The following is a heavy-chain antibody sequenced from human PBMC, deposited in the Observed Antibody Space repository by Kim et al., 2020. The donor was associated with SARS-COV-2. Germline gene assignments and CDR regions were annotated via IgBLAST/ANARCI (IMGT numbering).Heavy chain of an antibody. V-gene: IGHV3-73*01. D-gene: IGHD6-13*01. CDR3: TIPPGIAAAGTWG. J-gene: IGHJ4*02. CDR1: GFTFSGSA. Sequence: GGSLRLSCAASGFTFSGSAMHWVRQASGKGLEWVGRIRSKANSYATAYAASVKGRFTISRDDSKNTAYLQMNSLKTEDTAVYYCTIPPGIAAAGTWGWGQGTLVTVSS. CDR2: IRSKANSYAT.